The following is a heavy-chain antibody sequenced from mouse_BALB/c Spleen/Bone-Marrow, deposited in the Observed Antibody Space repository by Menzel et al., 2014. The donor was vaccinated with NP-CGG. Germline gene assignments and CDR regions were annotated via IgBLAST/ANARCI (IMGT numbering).Heavy chain of an antibody. D-gene: IGHD1-1*01. CDR2: INPDSSTI. Sequence: EVKLEESGGGLVQPGGSLKLSCAASGFDSSGYWMSWVRQAPGKGLEWIGEINPDSSTINYTPSLKDKFIISRDNAKNTLYLQMSKVRSEDTALYYCARLGYYGTMDYWGQGTSVTVSP. CDR3: ARLGYYGTMDY. V-gene: IGHV4-1*02. CDR1: GFDSSGYW. J-gene: IGHJ4*01.